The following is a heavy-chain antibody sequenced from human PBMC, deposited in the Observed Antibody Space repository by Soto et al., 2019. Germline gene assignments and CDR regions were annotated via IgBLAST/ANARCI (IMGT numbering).Heavy chain of an antibody. CDR2: SSYDGSNQ. CDR1: GFTFRNYG. Sequence: QVQLVESGGGVVQPGRSLRLSCAASGFTFRNYGMHWVHQAPGKGLEWVAVSSYDGSNQYYADSVKGRFTISRDDSKNTLYLQMNSLGAEDTAVYYCAKDREHQLVRGWFDPWGQGTLVTVSP. V-gene: IGHV3-30*18. J-gene: IGHJ5*02. CDR3: AKDREHQLVRGWFDP. D-gene: IGHD6-13*01.